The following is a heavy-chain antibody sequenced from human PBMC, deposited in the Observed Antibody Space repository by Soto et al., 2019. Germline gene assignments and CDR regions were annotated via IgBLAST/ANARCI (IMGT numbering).Heavy chain of an antibody. D-gene: IGHD3-10*01. CDR3: ARVTARGYYGSGSYDY. V-gene: IGHV4-4*02. CDR2: IYHSGST. J-gene: IGHJ4*02. CDR1: SGSISSSNW. Sequence: QVQLQESGPGLVKPSGTLSLTCAVSSGSISSSNWWSWVRQPPGKGLEWIGEIYHSGSTNYNPSLKSRVTISVDKSKSQYSLMLSSVTAADTAVYYCARVTARGYYGSGSYDYWGQGTLVTVSS.